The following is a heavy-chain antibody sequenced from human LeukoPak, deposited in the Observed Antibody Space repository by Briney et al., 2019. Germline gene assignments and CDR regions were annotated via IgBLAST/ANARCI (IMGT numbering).Heavy chain of an antibody. D-gene: IGHD3-10*01. CDR3: ARDFGSGSYYNPLYFDY. V-gene: IGHV4-61*02. CDR2: IYTSGST. CDR1: GGSISTGSYS. Sequence: SETLSLTCAVSGGSISTGSYSWNWIRQPAGKGLEWIGRIYTSGSTNYNPSLKSRVTVSVDTSKNQFSLKLSSVTAADTAVYYCARDFGSGSYYNPLYFDYWGQGTLVTVSS. J-gene: IGHJ4*02.